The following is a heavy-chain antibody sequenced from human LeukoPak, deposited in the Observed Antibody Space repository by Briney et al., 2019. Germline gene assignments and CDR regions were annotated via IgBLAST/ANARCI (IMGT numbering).Heavy chain of an antibody. Sequence: PGGSLRLSCAASGFTFSSHAMRWARPPPGKGLEGVSAISGSGGSTYYAASVKGRFTISRDNSKNTLYLQMNSLRAEDTVVYYCAKDTYYYDSSGYPSYWGQGTLVTVSS. CDR2: ISGSGGST. J-gene: IGHJ4*02. V-gene: IGHV3-23*01. CDR1: GFTFSSHA. D-gene: IGHD3-22*01. CDR3: AKDTYYYDSSGYPSY.